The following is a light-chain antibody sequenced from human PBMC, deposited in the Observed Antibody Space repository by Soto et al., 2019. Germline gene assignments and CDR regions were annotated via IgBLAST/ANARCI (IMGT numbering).Light chain of an antibody. CDR3: MQSINLPFT. CDR1: QSLLHGDGKTY. V-gene: IGKV2D-29*01. J-gene: IGKJ2*01. CDR2: DVF. Sequence: DIVMTQTPLSLSVTPGQPASISCKSSQSLLHGDGKTYLYWFLRKPGQPPQLLFYDVFNRFSGVPDRITASGSGTDFTLTISRVEPEDIGLYYCMQSINLPFTFGQGSKLEI.